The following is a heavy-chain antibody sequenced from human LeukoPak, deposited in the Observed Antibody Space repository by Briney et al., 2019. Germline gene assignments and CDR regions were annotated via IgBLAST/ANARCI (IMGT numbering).Heavy chain of an antibody. V-gene: IGHV3-21*04. J-gene: IGHJ4*02. D-gene: IGHD3-10*01. CDR3: ARYIGSGSYYNAIDY. CDR2: ISSSSSYI. Sequence: GGSLRLSCAASGFTFSSYSMNWVRQAPGKGLEWVSSISSSSSYIYYADSVKGRFTISRDNAKNSLYLQMNSLRAEDTAVYYCARYIGSGSYYNAIDYWGQGTLVTVSS. CDR1: GFTFSSYS.